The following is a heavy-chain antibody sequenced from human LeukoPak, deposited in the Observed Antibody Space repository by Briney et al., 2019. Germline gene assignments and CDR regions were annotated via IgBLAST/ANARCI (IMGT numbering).Heavy chain of an antibody. D-gene: IGHD3-3*01. CDR1: GFTFSSYA. V-gene: IGHV3-30-3*01. CDR2: ISYDGSNK. J-gene: IGHJ4*02. Sequence: GGSLRLSCAASGFTFSSYAVHWVRQAPGRGLEWVAVISYDGSNKYYADSVKGRFSISRDNSKNTLYLQMNSLRAEDTAVYYCARRYDGFDYWGQGTLVTVSS. CDR3: ARRYDGFDY.